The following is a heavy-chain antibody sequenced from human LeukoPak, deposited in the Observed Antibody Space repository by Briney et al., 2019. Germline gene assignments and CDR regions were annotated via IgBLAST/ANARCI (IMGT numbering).Heavy chain of an antibody. D-gene: IGHD6-19*01. Sequence: PGGSLRLSCAASGFTFSSYAMSWVRQAPGKGLDWVSVVYSGTSTYYADSVKGRFTISRDDSKNTLYLQMNSLRAEDTAVYYCAREGRSSGLDYWGQGTLVTVSS. CDR3: AREGRSSGLDY. CDR2: VYSGTST. CDR1: GFTFSSYA. J-gene: IGHJ4*02. V-gene: IGHV3-66*01.